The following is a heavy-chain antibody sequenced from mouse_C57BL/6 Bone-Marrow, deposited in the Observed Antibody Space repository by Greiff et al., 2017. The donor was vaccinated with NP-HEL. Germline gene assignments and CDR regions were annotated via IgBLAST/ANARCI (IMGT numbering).Heavy chain of an antibody. Sequence: QVQLQQPGTELVKPGASVKLSCKASGYTFTSYWMHWVKQRPGQGLEWIGNINPSNGGTNYNEKFKSKATLTVDKSSSTAYMQLSSLTSEDSAVYYCARLSMVTTGSLHFDYWGQGTTLTVSS. J-gene: IGHJ2*01. V-gene: IGHV1-53*01. CDR2: INPSNGGT. CDR1: GYTFTSYW. D-gene: IGHD2-2*01. CDR3: ARLSMVTTGSLHFDY.